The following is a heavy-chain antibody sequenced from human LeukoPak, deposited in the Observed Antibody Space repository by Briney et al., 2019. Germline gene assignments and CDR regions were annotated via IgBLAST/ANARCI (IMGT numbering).Heavy chain of an antibody. Sequence: GGSQRLSCAASGFTSSSYAMHWVRQAPGKGLEWVAVISYDGSNKYYADSVKGRFTISRDNSKNTLYLQMNSLRAEDTAVYYCARDKSYSSGSYYFDYWGQGTLVTVSS. J-gene: IGHJ4*02. D-gene: IGHD6-19*01. CDR3: ARDKSYSSGSYYFDY. CDR2: ISYDGSNK. CDR1: GFTSSSYA. V-gene: IGHV3-30-3*01.